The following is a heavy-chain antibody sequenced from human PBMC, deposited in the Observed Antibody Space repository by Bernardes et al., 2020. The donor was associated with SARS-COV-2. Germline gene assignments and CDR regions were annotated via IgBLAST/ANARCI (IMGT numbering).Heavy chain of an antibody. CDR2: IKHNGNI. Sequence: SEPLCLTCAGYGGSFSGYYWSWIRQPPGQGLEWIGEIKHNGNIKYNPSLKSRVSISIDTSKNQVSLKMTSLRVADTAVYYCARGYSVGFARFDPWGQGTLVTVSS. V-gene: IGHV4-34*01. CDR1: GGSFSGYY. J-gene: IGHJ5*02. D-gene: IGHD4-4*01. CDR3: ARGYSVGFARFDP.